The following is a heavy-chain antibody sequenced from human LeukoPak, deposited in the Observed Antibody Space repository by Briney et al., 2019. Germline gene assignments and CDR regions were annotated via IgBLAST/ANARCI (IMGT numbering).Heavy chain of an antibody. CDR2: ISYDGSNK. CDR1: GFTFSSYA. CDR3: AREYYDSSLYYFDY. Sequence: TGGSLRLSCAASGFTFSSYAMHWVRQAPGKGLEWVAVISYDGSNKYYADSVKGRFTISRDNSKNTLYLQMNSLRAEDTAVYYCAREYYDSSLYYFDYWGQGTLVTVSS. J-gene: IGHJ4*02. D-gene: IGHD3-22*01. V-gene: IGHV3-30-3*01.